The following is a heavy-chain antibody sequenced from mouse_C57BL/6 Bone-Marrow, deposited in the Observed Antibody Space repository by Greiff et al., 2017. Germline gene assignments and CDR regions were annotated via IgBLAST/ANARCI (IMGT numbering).Heavy chain of an antibody. CDR3: ARSPYYYGTPYYAMDY. D-gene: IGHD1-1*01. V-gene: IGHV3-8*01. CDR2: ISYSGST. CDR1: GYSITSDY. Sequence: EVKLQQSGPGLAKPSQTLSLTCSVTGYSITSDYWNWIRKFPGNKLEYMGYISYSGSTYYNPSPKSRISITRDTSKNQYYLQLNSVTTEDTATYYCARSPYYYGTPYYAMDYWGQGTSVTVSS. J-gene: IGHJ4*01.